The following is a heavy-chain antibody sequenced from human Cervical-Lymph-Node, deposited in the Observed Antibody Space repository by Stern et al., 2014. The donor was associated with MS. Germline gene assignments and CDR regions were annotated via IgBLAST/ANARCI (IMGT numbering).Heavy chain of an antibody. D-gene: IGHD6-13*01. CDR2: INPSGGST. Sequence: VQLEESGAEVKKPGASVKVSCKASGYTFTSYYMHWVRQAPGQGLEWMGIINPSGGSTSYAQKFQGRVTMTRDTSTSTVYMELSSLRSEDTAVYYCARVEPKGRAAAGYYFDYWGQGTLVTVSS. CDR3: ARVEPKGRAAAGYYFDY. J-gene: IGHJ4*02. CDR1: GYTFTSYY. V-gene: IGHV1-46*03.